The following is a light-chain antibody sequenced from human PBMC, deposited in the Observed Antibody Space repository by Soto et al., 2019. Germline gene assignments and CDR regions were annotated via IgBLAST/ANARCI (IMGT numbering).Light chain of an antibody. CDR3: QRDNSWPKT. CDR2: GAS. V-gene: IGKV3-15*01. J-gene: IGKJ2*01. CDR1: QSVSSN. Sequence: EIVMTQSPATLSVSPGERATLSCRASQSVSSNLAWYQQKPGQAPRLLIYGASTRATGFPARFSGSGSGTKFTLTVSSLKSEDWAVYYWQRDNSWPKTLGQGTRRRIK.